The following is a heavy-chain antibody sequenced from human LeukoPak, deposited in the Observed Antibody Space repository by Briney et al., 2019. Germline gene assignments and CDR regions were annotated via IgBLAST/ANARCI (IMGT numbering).Heavy chain of an antibody. D-gene: IGHD6-19*01. CDR3: AASAVAGTLDY. CDR1: GYTFTSYG. V-gene: IGHV1-18*01. CDR2: ISAYNGNT. J-gene: IGHJ4*02. Sequence: ASVKVPCKASGYTFTSYGISWVRQAPGQGLEWMGWISAYNGNTNYAQKLQGRVTMTTDTSTSTAYMELRSLRSDDTAVYYCAASAVAGTLDYWGQGTLVTVSS.